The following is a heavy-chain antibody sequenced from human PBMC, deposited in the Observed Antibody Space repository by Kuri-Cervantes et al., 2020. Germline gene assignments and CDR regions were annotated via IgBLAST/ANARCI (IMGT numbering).Heavy chain of an antibody. CDR2: IYYSGST. D-gene: IGHD5-24*01. Sequence: SETLSLTCTVSGGSISSGDYYWSWIRQPPGKGLEWIGYIYYSGSTYYNPSLKSRVTISVDTSKNQFSLKLSSVTAADTAVYYCASGGLQKDAFDIWGQGTMVTVSS. CDR3: ASGGLQKDAFDI. CDR1: GGSISSGDYY. V-gene: IGHV4-30-4*01. J-gene: IGHJ3*02.